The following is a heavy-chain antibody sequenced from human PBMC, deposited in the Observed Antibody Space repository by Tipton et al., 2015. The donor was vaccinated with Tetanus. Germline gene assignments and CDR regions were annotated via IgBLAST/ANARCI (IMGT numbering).Heavy chain of an antibody. J-gene: IGHJ4*02. CDR1: GGSISSYY. CDR2: INHSGST. V-gene: IGHV4-34*01. CDR3: ATPHGNDSSGYYYRAFDY. Sequence: LRLSCTVSGGSISSYYWSWIRQPPGKGLEWIGEINHSGSTNYNPSLKSRVTISVDTSKNQFSLKLSSVTAADTAVYYCATPHGNDSSGYYYRAFDYWGQGTLVTVSS. D-gene: IGHD3-22*01.